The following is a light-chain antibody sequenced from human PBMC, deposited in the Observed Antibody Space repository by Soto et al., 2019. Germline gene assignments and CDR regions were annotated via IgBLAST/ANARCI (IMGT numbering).Light chain of an antibody. CDR2: ENN. Sequence: QSVLTPPPSVSAAPGQKGTISCSGCSSKNGNNYVSWYQQLPGTAPKLLIYENNKRPSGIPDRFSGSKSGTSATLGITGLQTGDEADYYCGTWDSSLSAGQNVFGTGTKVTVL. V-gene: IGLV1-51*02. J-gene: IGLJ1*01. CDR1: SSKNGNNY. CDR3: GTWDSSLSAGQNV.